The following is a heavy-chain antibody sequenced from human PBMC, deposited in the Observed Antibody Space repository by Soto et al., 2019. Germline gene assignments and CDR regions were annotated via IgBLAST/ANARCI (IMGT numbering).Heavy chain of an antibody. Sequence: ASVKVSCKASGYTFTSYYMHWVRQAPGQGLEGMGIINPSGGSTSYAQKFQGRVTMTRDTSTSTVYMEVSRLRSGGTAVDCWARDSAPGAGTHYSGMAVWGKGTTVPVPS. CDR3: ARDSAPGAGTHYSGMAV. CDR1: GYTFTSYY. D-gene: IGHD6-19*01. V-gene: IGHV1-46*01. CDR2: INPSGGST. J-gene: IGHJ6*04.